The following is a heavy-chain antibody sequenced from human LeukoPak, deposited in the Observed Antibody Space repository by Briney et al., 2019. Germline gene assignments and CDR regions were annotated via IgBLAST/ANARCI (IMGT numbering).Heavy chain of an antibody. CDR3: ARAGSMITFGGVIVDYFDY. J-gene: IGHJ4*02. CDR2: IIPIFGTA. Sequence: ASVKVSCKASGGTFSSYAISWVRQAPGQGLEWMGGIIPIFGTANYAQKFQGRVTITADESTSTAYMELSSLRSEDTAVYYCARAGSMITFGGVIVDYFDYWGQGTLVTVSS. D-gene: IGHD3-16*02. V-gene: IGHV1-69*13. CDR1: GGTFSSYA.